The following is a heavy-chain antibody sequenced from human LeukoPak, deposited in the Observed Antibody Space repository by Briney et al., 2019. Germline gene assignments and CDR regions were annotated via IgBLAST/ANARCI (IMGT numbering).Heavy chain of an antibody. CDR3: ARAPGYFDY. CDR2: IDYSGST. CDR1: GGSISGYY. Sequence: SETLSLTCTVSGGSISGYYWSWIRQPPGKGLEWIGYIDYSGSTNYNPSLKSRVAISVDTSKNQFSLKLSSVTAADTAVYYCARAPGYFDYWGQGTLVTVSS. J-gene: IGHJ4*02. V-gene: IGHV4-59*12.